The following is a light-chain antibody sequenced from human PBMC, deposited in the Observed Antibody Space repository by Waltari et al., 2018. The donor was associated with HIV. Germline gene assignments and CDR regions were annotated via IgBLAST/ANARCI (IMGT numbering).Light chain of an antibody. CDR1: SSTHGGAP. V-gene: IGLV1-44*01. CDR3: SAWDDSLDGRV. Sequence: QSVLTQPPSVSGTPGQRVTIPCSGSSSTHGGAPVTWYQQLPGTAPKLLIYNYGQRASGCPDRFSASQSGASASLAISGLQSEDEADYYCSAWDDSLDGRVFGTGTKVTVL. J-gene: IGLJ1*01. CDR2: NYG.